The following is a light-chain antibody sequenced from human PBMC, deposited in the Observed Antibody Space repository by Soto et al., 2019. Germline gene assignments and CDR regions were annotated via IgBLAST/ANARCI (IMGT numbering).Light chain of an antibody. Sequence: DIQMTHSPSSLSASVGDRVTITCRASQDISNYLAWYQQKPGKVPKLLIYAASTLQSGVPSRFSGSGSGTDFTLTISSLQPEDVATYYCQKYNSAPLTFGGGTKVDIK. CDR3: QKYNSAPLT. J-gene: IGKJ4*01. CDR2: AAS. V-gene: IGKV1-27*01. CDR1: QDISNY.